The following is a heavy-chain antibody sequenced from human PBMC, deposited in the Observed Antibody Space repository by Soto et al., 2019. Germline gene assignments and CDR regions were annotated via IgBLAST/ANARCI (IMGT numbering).Heavy chain of an antibody. V-gene: IGHV2-5*01. CDR1: GFSLSTSGVG. D-gene: IGHD6-6*01. CDR2: IYWNDDK. Sequence: QITLKESGPTLVKPTQTLTLTCTFSGFSLSTSGVGVGWIRQPPGKALEWLALIYWNDDKRYSPSLKSRLTITKDTSKNQVVLTMTHMDPVDTATYYCAHRSSVPGPLDYWGQGTLVTVSS. CDR3: AHRSSVPGPLDY. J-gene: IGHJ4*02.